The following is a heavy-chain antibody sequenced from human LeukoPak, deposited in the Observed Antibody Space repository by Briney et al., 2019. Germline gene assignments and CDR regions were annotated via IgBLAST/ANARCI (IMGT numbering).Heavy chain of an antibody. V-gene: IGHV4-59*12. CDR3: ARGPRYCSGGSCYFWYFQH. D-gene: IGHD2-15*01. CDR1: GGSISSYY. Sequence: SETLSLTCTVSGGSISSYYWSWIRQPPGKGLEWIGYIYYSGSTNYNPSLKSRVTISVDTSKNQFSLKLSSVTAADTAVYYCARGPRYCSGGSCYFWYFQHWGQGTLVAVSS. J-gene: IGHJ1*01. CDR2: IYYSGST.